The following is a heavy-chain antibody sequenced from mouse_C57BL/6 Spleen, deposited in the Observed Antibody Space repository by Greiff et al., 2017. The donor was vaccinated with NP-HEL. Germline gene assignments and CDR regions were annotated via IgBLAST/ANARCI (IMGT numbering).Heavy chain of an antibody. D-gene: IGHD2-5*01. CDR1: GYTFTSYW. CDR2: IHPNSGST. Sequence: QVHVKQPGAELVKPGASVKLSCKASGYTFTSYWMHWVKQRPGQGLEWIGMIHPNSGSTNYNEKFKSKATLTVDKSSSTAYMQLSSLTSEDSAVYYCARSHCYSNYGYFDYWGQGTTLTVSS. J-gene: IGHJ2*01. CDR3: ARSHCYSNYGYFDY. V-gene: IGHV1-64*01.